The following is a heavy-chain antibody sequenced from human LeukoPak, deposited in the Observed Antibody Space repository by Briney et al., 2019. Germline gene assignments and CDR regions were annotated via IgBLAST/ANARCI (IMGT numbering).Heavy chain of an antibody. J-gene: IGHJ4*02. D-gene: IGHD1-26*01. Sequence: GGSLRLSCAASGFTFSSYWMTWVRQAPGKGLEWVSTISATGTSTYYADSAKGRLTISRDNSKNTLYLQMNSLRAEDTAVYSCAKDSGTYYKAFDYWGQGTLVTVSS. CDR1: GFTFSSYW. V-gene: IGHV3-23*01. CDR3: AKDSGTYYKAFDY. CDR2: ISATGTST.